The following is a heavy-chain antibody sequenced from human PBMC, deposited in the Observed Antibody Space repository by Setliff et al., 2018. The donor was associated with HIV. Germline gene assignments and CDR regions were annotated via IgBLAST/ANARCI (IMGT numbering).Heavy chain of an antibody. D-gene: IGHD6-19*01. Sequence: ASVKVSCKVSGYSLTELSMHWVRQAPGKGLEWMGGFDPDDGETVYAQQFQGRVTMTEDTSTDTAYMELTSLRSDDTAVYYCGRVPYRSAWFSGGHNPFDDWGQGTMVTVSS. CDR3: GRVPYRSAWFSGGHNPFDD. J-gene: IGHJ3*01. CDR1: GYSLTELS. CDR2: FDPDDGET. V-gene: IGHV1-24*01.